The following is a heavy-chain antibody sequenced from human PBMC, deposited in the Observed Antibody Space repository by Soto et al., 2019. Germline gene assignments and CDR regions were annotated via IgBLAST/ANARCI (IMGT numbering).Heavy chain of an antibody. Sequence: SETLSLTCTVSGGSISSYYWSWIRQPPGKGLEWIGDIYYSGSTNYNPSLKSRVTISVDTSKNQFSLKLSPVTAADTAVYYCARDPGNYLDYWGQGILVTVSS. CDR1: GGSISSYY. CDR3: ARDPGNYLDY. CDR2: IYYSGST. V-gene: IGHV4-59*01. J-gene: IGHJ4*02.